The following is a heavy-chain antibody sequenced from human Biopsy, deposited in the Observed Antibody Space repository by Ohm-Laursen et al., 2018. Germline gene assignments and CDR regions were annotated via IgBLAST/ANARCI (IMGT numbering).Heavy chain of an antibody. CDR1: GFIFDDYA. V-gene: IGHV3-9*01. Sequence: SSLRLSCAAPGFIFDDYAMHWVRQAPGKGLEWVSGISWNGGSSGYADSVKGRFTISRDNARKSLYLQMNSLRPEDTALYYCAKDISIGGFAISYYYGMDVWGQGTTVTVSS. D-gene: IGHD2-21*01. CDR3: AKDISIGGFAISYYYGMDV. J-gene: IGHJ6*02. CDR2: ISWNGGSS.